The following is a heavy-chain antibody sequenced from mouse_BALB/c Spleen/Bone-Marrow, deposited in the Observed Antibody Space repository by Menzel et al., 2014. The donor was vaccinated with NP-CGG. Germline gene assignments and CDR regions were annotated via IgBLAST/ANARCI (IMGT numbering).Heavy chain of an antibody. CDR1: GFAFSSYD. CDR3: ARYRYCFDY. Sequence: EVKLVESGGGLVKPGGSLKLSCAASGFAFSSYDMSWVRQTPEKRLEWVAYISSGGGSTYYPDTVKGRFTISRDNAKNTLYLQMSSLKSEDAAMYYCARYRYCFDYWGQGTTLTVSS. CDR2: ISSGGGST. J-gene: IGHJ2*01. V-gene: IGHV5-12-1*01.